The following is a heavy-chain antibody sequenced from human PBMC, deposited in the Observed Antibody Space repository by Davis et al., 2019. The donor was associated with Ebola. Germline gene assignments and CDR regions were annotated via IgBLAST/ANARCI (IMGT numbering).Heavy chain of an antibody. J-gene: IGHJ3*02. CDR1: GGSISRYY. Sequence: PSETLSLTCTVSGGSISRYYWSWIRQPPGKGLEWIGYIYYNGNTNYNPSLKSRVPMSVDTSKNQFSLKLSSVTAADTAVYYCARDRRAGATNIWGQGTMVTVSS. V-gene: IGHV4-59*12. CDR2: IYYNGNT. CDR3: ARDRRAGATNI. D-gene: IGHD1-26*01.